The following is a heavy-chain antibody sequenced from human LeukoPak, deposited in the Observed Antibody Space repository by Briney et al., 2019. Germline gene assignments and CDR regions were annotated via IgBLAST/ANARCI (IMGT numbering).Heavy chain of an antibody. Sequence: SETLSLTCTVSGGSISGYFLSWIRQPAGKGLEWIGRINTIGSTNFNPSLKSRVTMSVDTSKNQFSLKLTSVTAADTALYYCARYRQESNGQFDYWGQGTMVTVSS. V-gene: IGHV4-4*07. CDR2: INTIGST. J-gene: IGHJ4*02. D-gene: IGHD2-8*01. CDR1: GGSISGYF. CDR3: ARYRQESNGQFDY.